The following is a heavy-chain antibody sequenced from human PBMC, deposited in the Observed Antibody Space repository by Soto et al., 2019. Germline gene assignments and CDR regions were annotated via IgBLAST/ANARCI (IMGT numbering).Heavy chain of an antibody. D-gene: IGHD2-15*01. J-gene: IGHJ4*02. Sequence: XATLSLTCTVSGDSISSYYWTWIRQPPGKGLEYIGYIYYSGRTYYNPSLKSRVTISVDTSKNQFSLKLSSVTAADTAVYYCARGHLGITTTGTWYDFDYWGQGTLVTVSS. CDR2: IYYSGRT. V-gene: IGHV4-59*01. CDR1: GDSISSYY. CDR3: ARGHLGITTTGTWYDFDY.